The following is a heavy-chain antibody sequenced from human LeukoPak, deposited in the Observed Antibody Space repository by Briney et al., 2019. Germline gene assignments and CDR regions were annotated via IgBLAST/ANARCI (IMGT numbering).Heavy chain of an antibody. CDR1: AFTFSNYA. CDR3: ARDRWSASGSSWYDY. J-gene: IGHJ4*02. V-gene: IGHV3-48*03. CDR2: ISSSDSTI. D-gene: IGHD6-13*01. Sequence: GGSLRLSCAASAFTFSNYAMSWVRQAPGKGLEWVTYISSSDSTIYYADSVKGRFTISRDNAKNSMYLQMNSLRAEDTAVYYCARDRWSASGSSWYDYWGQGTQVTVSS.